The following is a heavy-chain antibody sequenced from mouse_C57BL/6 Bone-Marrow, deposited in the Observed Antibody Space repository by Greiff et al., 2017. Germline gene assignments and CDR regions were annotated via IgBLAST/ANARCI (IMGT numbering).Heavy chain of an antibody. CDR3: VRQSGTTFDY. CDR2: IRSKSNNYAT. J-gene: IGHJ2*01. D-gene: IGHD4-1*01. CDR1: GFSFSTYA. V-gene: IGHV10-1*01. Sequence: EVHLVESGGGLVQPKGSLKLSCAASGFSFSTYAMNWVRQAPGKGLEWVARIRSKSNNYATYYADSVKDRFTISRDDSESMLYLQMNNLKTEDTAMYYCVRQSGTTFDYWGQGTTLTVSS.